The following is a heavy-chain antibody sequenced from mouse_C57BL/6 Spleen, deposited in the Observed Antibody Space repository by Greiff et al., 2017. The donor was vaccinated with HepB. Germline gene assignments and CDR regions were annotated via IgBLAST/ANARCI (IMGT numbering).Heavy chain of an antibody. CDR3: ARRGNWDGDWYFDV. Sequence: QVQLKQPGAELVRPGSSVKLSCKASGYTFTSYWMDWVKQRPGQGLEWIGNIYPSDSETHYNQKFKDKATLTVDKSSSTAYMQLSSLTSEDSAVYYCARRGNWDGDWYFDVWGTGTTVTVSS. D-gene: IGHD4-1*01. CDR1: GYTFTSYW. CDR2: IYPSDSET. J-gene: IGHJ1*03. V-gene: IGHV1-61*01.